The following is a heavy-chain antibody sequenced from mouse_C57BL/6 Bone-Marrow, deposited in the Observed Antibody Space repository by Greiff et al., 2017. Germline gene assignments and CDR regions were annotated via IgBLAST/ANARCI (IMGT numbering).Heavy chain of an antibody. V-gene: IGHV5-16*01. CDR3: ARDRGFYYAMDY. CDR2: INYDGSST. Sequence: EVMLVESEGGLVQPGSSMKLSCTASGFTFSDYYMAWVRQVPEKGLEWVANINYDGSSTYYLDSLKSRFIISRDNAKNILYLQMSSLKSEDTATYYCARDRGFYYAMDYWGQGTSVTVSS. J-gene: IGHJ4*01. CDR1: GFTFSDYY. D-gene: IGHD3-1*01.